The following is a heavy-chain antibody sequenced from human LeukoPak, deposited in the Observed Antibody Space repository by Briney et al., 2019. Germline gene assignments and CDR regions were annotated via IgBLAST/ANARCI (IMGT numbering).Heavy chain of an antibody. CDR2: ISGGGGTT. J-gene: IGHJ4*02. V-gene: IGHV3-23*01. CDR1: GFNFSNYA. CDR3: AKRPGYSDY. Sequence: GGSLRLSCAASGFNFSNYAMSWVRQAPGKGLEWVSSISGGGGTTYYADSVKGRFTISRDNSKNTLYLQMNSLRAEDTAVYYCAKRPGYSDYWGQGTLVTVSS.